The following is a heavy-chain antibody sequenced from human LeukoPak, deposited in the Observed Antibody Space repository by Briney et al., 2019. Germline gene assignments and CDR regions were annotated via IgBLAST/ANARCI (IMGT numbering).Heavy chain of an antibody. D-gene: IGHD3-22*01. V-gene: IGHV1-69*13. CDR2: IIPIFATA. Sequence: ASVKVSCKASGGTFSSYAISWVRQAPGQGLEWMGGIIPIFATANYAQKFQGRVTITADESTSTAYMELSSLRSEDTAVYYCARGPITTRFHFDYWGQGTLVTVSS. CDR3: ARGPITTRFHFDY. CDR1: GGTFSSYA. J-gene: IGHJ4*02.